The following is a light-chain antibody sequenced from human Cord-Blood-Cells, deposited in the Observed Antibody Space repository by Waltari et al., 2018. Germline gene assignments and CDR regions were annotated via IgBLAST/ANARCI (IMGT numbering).Light chain of an antibody. V-gene: IGLV2-14*03. CDR1: SSDVGGYNS. CDR3: SSYTSSSTWV. CDR2: DVS. J-gene: IGLJ3*02. Sequence: QSALTQPASVSGSPGQSITISCTGTSSDVGGYNSVSWYQQHPGKAPKLMIYDVSNRPSGVANRFSGSKSGNTACLTISGLQAEDEADYYCSSYTSSSTWVFGGGTKLTVL.